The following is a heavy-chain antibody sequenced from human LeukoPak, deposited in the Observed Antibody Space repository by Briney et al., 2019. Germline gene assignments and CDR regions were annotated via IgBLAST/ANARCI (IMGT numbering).Heavy chain of an antibody. Sequence: PGGSLRLSCAASGFTVSSNYMSWVRLAPGKGLEWVSVIYSGGSTYYADSVKGRFTISRDNSKNTLYLQMNSLRAEDTAVYYCARRVRGVINYWGQGTLVTVSS. CDR2: IYSGGST. CDR3: ARRVRGVINY. J-gene: IGHJ4*02. V-gene: IGHV3-53*01. D-gene: IGHD3-10*01. CDR1: GFTVSSNY.